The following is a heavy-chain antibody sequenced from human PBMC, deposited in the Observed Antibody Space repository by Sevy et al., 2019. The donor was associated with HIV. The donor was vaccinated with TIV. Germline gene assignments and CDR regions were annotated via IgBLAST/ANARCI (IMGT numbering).Heavy chain of an antibody. Sequence: GGSLRLSCAASGFTFNYYGMYWVRQAPGKGLEWVSFIRYDGSNKDYADSVKGRFTISRHNSKNTVYLQMNSLRGEDTAVYHCAKDRVVVVPAAPGLGYYYGMDVWGQGTTVTVSS. CDR2: IRYDGSNK. CDR1: GFTFNYYG. V-gene: IGHV3-30*02. D-gene: IGHD2-2*01. J-gene: IGHJ6*02. CDR3: AKDRVVVVPAAPGLGYYYGMDV.